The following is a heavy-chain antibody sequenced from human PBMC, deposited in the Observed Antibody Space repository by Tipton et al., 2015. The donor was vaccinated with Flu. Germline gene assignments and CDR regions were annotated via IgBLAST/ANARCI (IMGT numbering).Heavy chain of an antibody. CDR2: LYTDGGT. J-gene: IGHJ4*02. D-gene: IGHD3-10*01. CDR1: GFTVRTKY. CDR3: AREGFGELFY. Sequence: GSLRLSCADSGFTVRTKYMSWVRQAPGKGLEWASVLYTDGGTYYADSVKGRFTISRDSAKKTLYLQMSILRSEDTAVYFCAREGFGELFYWGQGTLVTVSS. V-gene: IGHV3-66*02.